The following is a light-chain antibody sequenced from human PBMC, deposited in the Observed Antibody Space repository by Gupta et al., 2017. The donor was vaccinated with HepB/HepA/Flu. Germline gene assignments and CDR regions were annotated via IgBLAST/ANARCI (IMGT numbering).Light chain of an antibody. CDR2: GAS. J-gene: IGKJ4*01. Sequence: EIVMTQSPVILSVSPGERATVSCRASQSVTKDLAWYQQKDGQAPRLLIYGASVRAAGIPARFSGSGCGTEFTLTISSLQSEDFAVYYCQQYNNCPPLTFGGGTKVEIK. CDR1: QSVTKD. CDR3: QQYNNCPPLT. V-gene: IGKV3-15*01.